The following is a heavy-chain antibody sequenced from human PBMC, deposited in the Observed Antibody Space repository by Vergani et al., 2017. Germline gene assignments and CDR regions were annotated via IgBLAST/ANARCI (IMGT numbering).Heavy chain of an antibody. Sequence: EVQLLESGGGLVQPGGSLRLSCAASGFTFRSYAMNWVRQAPGKGLEWVSTISGSGGSTDYADSVRGRFTISRDNCKNTLYLPMNSLRAEDTAVYYCGKDSIELWKNYDYWGQGTLVTVSS. CDR2: ISGSGGST. CDR3: GKDSIELWKNYDY. V-gene: IGHV3-23*01. J-gene: IGHJ4*02. CDR1: GFTFRSYA. D-gene: IGHD1-1*01.